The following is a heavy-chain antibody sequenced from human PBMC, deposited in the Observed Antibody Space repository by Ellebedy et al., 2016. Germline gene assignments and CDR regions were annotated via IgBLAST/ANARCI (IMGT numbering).Heavy chain of an antibody. Sequence: SETLSLTCTVSGDSISNYYWSWIRQPPGKGLEWLGNIYYIGSTKYNPSLKSRVAISIAASKKQFSLRLSSVTAADTAVYYCAGGITGSTDYWGQGTLVTVSS. CDR2: IYYIGST. J-gene: IGHJ4*02. CDR1: GDSISNYY. CDR3: AGGITGSTDY. D-gene: IGHD1-7*01. V-gene: IGHV4-59*01.